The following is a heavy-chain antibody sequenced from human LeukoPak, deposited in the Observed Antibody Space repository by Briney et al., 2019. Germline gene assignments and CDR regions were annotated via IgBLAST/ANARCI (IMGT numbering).Heavy chain of an antibody. V-gene: IGHV3-48*03. D-gene: IGHD3-22*01. CDR3: AKRNYYDSSGYYYDY. CDR1: GFTFSSYE. Sequence: PGGSLRLSCAASGFTFSSYEMNWVRQAPGKGLEWVSYISSSGSTIYYADSVKGRFTISRDNTKNSLYLQMNSLRAEDTAVYYCAKRNYYDSSGYYYDYWGQGTLVTVSS. CDR2: ISSSGSTI. J-gene: IGHJ4*02.